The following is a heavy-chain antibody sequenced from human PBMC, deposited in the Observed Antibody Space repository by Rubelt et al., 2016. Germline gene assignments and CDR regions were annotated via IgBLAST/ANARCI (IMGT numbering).Heavy chain of an antibody. J-gene: IGHJ3*02. CDR2: SNSDGSSI. V-gene: IGHV3-74*01. CDR3: ARGRDALGI. Sequence: ESGGGLVQPGGSLRLSCTASGLIFTDYWFHWVRQAPGKGLVWVSRSNSDGSSISYADFVEGRFTISRDNTKNTLLLHMKNLRPEDTAVYYCARGRDALGIWGQGTKVTVSS. CDR1: GLIFTDYW.